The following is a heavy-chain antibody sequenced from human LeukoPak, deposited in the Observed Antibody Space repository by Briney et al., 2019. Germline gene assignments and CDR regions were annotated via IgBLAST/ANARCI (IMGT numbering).Heavy chain of an antibody. Sequence: PSETLSLTCTVSGGSISSYYWSWIRQPPGKGLEWIGYIYYSGSTNYNPSLKSRVTISVDTSKNQFSLKLSSVTAADTAVYYCAGHAGDGMDVWGQGTTVTVS. V-gene: IGHV4-59*08. J-gene: IGHJ6*02. CDR3: AGHAGDGMDV. CDR2: IYYSGST. CDR1: GGSISSYY. D-gene: IGHD3-10*01.